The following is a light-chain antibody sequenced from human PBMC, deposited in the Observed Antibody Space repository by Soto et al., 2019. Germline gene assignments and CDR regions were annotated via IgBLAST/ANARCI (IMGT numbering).Light chain of an antibody. CDR1: SSDVGSYNL. CDR3: CSYAGSSTPTV. CDR2: EVS. V-gene: IGLV2-23*02. Sequence: QSVLTQPASVSGSPGQSITICCTGTSSDVGSYNLVSWYQQHPGKAPKLMIYEVSKRPSGVSNRFSGSKSGNTASLTISGLQAEDEADYYCCSYAGSSTPTVFGTGNKVTV. J-gene: IGLJ1*01.